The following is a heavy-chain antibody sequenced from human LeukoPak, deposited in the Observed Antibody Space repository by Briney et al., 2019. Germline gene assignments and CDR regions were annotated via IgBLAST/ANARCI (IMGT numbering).Heavy chain of an antibody. CDR3: ARDDGFSCYSY. D-gene: IGHD3/OR15-3a*01. J-gene: IGHJ4*02. V-gene: IGHV3-7*01. CDR1: GFTFSNYW. CDR2: MNLDGSEK. Sequence: PGGSLRLSCAASGFTFSNYWMTWIRQAPGKGLEWVANMNLDGSEKYYVDFVKGRFIISRDNAKNSLYLQMNSLTAEDTAIYYCARDDGFSCYSYWGQGTLVTVSS.